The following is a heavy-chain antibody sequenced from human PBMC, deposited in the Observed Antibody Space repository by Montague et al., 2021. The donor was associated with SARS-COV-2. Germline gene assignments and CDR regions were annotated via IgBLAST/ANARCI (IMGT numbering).Heavy chain of an antibody. Sequence: CAISGDSVSSNLAAWNWIRRSPSRGLEWLGRTKYTSTRYETYAVSVQSRITTTADTSKNQFSLHLNSVTPEDTPVYYCARDLYWAFDAWGLGTTVTVSA. D-gene: IGHD2-8*02. V-gene: IGHV6-1*01. CDR3: ARDLYWAFDA. CDR2: TKYTSTRYE. CDR1: GDSVSSNLAA. J-gene: IGHJ3*01.